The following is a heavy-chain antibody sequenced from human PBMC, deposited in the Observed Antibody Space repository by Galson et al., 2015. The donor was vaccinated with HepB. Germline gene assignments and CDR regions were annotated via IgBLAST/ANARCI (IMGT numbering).Heavy chain of an antibody. V-gene: IGHV3-66*01. J-gene: IGHJ4*02. Sequence: SLRLSCAASGFTVSSNYMSWVRQAPGKGLEWVSVIYSGGSTYYADSVKGRFTISRDNSKNTLYLQMNSLRAEDTAVYYCARVYTPTPEYSSSSRGMDYWGQGTLVTVPS. CDR3: ARVYTPTPEYSSSSRGMDY. CDR1: GFTVSSNY. D-gene: IGHD6-13*01. CDR2: IYSGGST.